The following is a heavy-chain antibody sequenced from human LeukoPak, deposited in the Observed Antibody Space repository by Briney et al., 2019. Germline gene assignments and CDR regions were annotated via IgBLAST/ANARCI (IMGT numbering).Heavy chain of an antibody. CDR3: ARGTERDVLPAANSFDY. Sequence: SETLSLTCAVYGGSFSGYYWGWIRQPPGKGLEWIGEINHSGSTNYNPSLKSRVTISVDTSKNQFSLKLSSVTAADTAVYYCARGTERDVLPAANSFDYWGQGTLVTVSS. J-gene: IGHJ4*02. D-gene: IGHD2-2*01. CDR2: INHSGST. V-gene: IGHV4-34*01. CDR1: GGSFSGYY.